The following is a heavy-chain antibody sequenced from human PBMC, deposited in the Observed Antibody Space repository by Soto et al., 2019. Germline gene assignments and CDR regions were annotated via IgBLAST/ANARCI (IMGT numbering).Heavy chain of an antibody. CDR1: GGSISSYY. V-gene: IGHV4-59*01. J-gene: IGHJ6*02. Sequence: QVQLQESGPGLVKPSETLSLTCTVSGGSISSYYWSWIRQPPGKGLEWIGYIYYSGSTNYNPSLKSRVTISVDTSKNQFALKLSSVTAADTAVYYCARDDYGDLYYGMDVWGQGTTVTVSS. CDR2: IYYSGST. CDR3: ARDDYGDLYYGMDV. D-gene: IGHD4-17*01.